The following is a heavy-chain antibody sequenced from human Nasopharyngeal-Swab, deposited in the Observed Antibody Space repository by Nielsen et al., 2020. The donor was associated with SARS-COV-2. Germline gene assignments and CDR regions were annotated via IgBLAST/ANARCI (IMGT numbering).Heavy chain of an antibody. V-gene: IGHV3-11*01. CDR3: ARDSRYDILTGYLYYYYMDV. J-gene: IGHJ6*03. CDR1: GFTFSDYY. D-gene: IGHD3-9*01. Sequence: GESMKISCAASGFTFSDYYMSWISQARGKGLEWVSYISSSGRTIYYADSVKGRFTISRDNAKHSLYLQMNSLRAEDTAVYYCARDSRYDILTGYLYYYYMDVWGKGTTVTVSS. CDR2: ISSSGRTI.